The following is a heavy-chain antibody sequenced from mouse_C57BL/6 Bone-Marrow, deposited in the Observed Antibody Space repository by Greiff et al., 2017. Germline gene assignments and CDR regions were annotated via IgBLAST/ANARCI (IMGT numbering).Heavy chain of an antibody. CDR3: ASGSSYYSNYGAMDY. CDR2: IYPGSGST. J-gene: IGHJ4*01. D-gene: IGHD2-5*01. V-gene: IGHV1-55*01. CDR1: GYTFTSYW. Sequence: QVQLQQPGAELVKPGASVKMSCKASGYTFTSYWITWVKQRPGQGLEWIGDIYPGSGSTNYNEKFKSKATLTVDTSSSTAYMQLSSLTSGDSAVYYCASGSSYYSNYGAMDYWGQGASVTGSS.